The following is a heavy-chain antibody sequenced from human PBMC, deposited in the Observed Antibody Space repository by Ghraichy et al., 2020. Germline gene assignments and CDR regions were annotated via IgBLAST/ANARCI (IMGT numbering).Heavy chain of an antibody. D-gene: IGHD6-6*01. CDR1: GASISNYY. Sequence: SQTLSLTCTVAGASISNYYWSWIRQTAGKGLEWIGRIWSSGSSNYSPSLESRVTMSVDPSKNQFSLKLNSVTAADAAVYFCAREGISGRPNVFDIWGQGTMVTVS. V-gene: IGHV4-4*07. J-gene: IGHJ3*02. CDR2: IWSSGSS. CDR3: AREGISGRPNVFDI.